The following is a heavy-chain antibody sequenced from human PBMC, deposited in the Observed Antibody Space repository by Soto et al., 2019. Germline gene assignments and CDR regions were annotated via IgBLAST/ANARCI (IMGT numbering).Heavy chain of an antibody. CDR1: RYTFTFYY. CDR2: MNPKSGGA. Sequence: ASVKVSFKISRYTFTFYYTRWVRQAPRQGLEWMGWMNPKSGGASFAQKFQGRVTLTRDTSIGTAYIEVNSLTSDDTAVYCCTRENIENSDGLYDAFDIWGQGTAVTVSS. CDR3: TRENIENSDGLYDAFDI. J-gene: IGHJ3*02. D-gene: IGHD5-18*01. V-gene: IGHV1-2*02.